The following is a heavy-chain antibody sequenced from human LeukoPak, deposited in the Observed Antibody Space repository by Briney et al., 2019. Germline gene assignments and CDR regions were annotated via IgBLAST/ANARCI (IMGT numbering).Heavy chain of an antibody. CDR1: GGTFSSYA. J-gene: IGHJ4*02. V-gene: IGHV1-69*06. Sequence: SVKVSCKASGGTFSSYAISWVRQAPGQGLEWMGGIIPIFGTANYAQKFQGRVTITADKSTSTAYMELSSLRSEDTAVYYCARVAGIAAAGTYDYWGQGTLVTVSS. CDR3: ARVAGIAAAGTYDY. D-gene: IGHD6-13*01. CDR2: IIPIFGTA.